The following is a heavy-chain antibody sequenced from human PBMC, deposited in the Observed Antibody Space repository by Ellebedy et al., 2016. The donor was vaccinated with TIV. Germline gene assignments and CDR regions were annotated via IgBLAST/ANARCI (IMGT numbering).Heavy chain of an antibody. V-gene: IGHV4-39*01. D-gene: IGHD5-12*01. CDR1: GGSISSSSYY. CDR3: ARHCYGYSNSWSSICS. Sequence: MPGGSLRLSCTVSGGSISSSSYYWGWIRQPPGKGLEWIGSIYYSGSTYYNPSLKSRVIMSVDTSKNQFSLELSSMTAADTAVYYCARHCYGYSNSWSSICSWGQGTQVTVSS. CDR2: IYYSGST. J-gene: IGHJ5*02.